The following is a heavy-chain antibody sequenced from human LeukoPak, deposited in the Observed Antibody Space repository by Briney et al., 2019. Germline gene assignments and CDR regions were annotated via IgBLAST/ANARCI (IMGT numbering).Heavy chain of an antibody. Sequence: PSETLSLTCAVYGGSFSGYYWSWIRQPPGKGLGWIGEINHSGSTNYNPSLKSRVTISVDTSKNQFSLKLSSVTAADTAVYYCARGRRKAAAGTWFDPWGQGTLVTVSS. CDR2: INHSGST. CDR1: GGSFSGYY. CDR3: ARGRRKAAAGTWFDP. D-gene: IGHD6-13*01. J-gene: IGHJ5*02. V-gene: IGHV4-34*01.